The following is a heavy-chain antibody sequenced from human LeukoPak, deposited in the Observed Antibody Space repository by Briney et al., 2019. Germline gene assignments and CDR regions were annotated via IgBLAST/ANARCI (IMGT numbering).Heavy chain of an antibody. CDR1: GFSLSSYF. J-gene: IGHJ4*02. CDR2: ITNTGRST. V-gene: IGHV3-11*04. CDR3: AREASGNYHVFDS. D-gene: IGHD6-25*01. Sequence: GGSLRLSCEDSGFSLSSYFISWIRQAPGKGLEWISYITNTGRSTNYADAVKGRFTISRDNGKQSVNLEMTDLRAEDTAVYYCAREASGNYHVFDSWGQGTLVIVSS.